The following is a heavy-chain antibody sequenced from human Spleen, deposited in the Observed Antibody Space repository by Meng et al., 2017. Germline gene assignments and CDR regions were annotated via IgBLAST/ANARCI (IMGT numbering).Heavy chain of an antibody. CDR3: ARGFGVQLWLMGYYFDY. Sequence: VQLQQWGAGLLKPSETLSLTCAVYGGSFSGYYWSWIRQPPGKGLEWIGEINHSGSTNYNPSLKSRVTISVDTSKNQFSLKLSSVTAADTAVYYCARGFGVQLWLMGYYFDYWGQGTLVTVSS. D-gene: IGHD5-18*01. CDR1: GGSFSGYY. J-gene: IGHJ4*02. V-gene: IGHV4-34*01. CDR2: INHSGST.